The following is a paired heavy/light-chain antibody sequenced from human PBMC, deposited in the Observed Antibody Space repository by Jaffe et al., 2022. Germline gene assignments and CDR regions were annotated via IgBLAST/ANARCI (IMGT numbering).Light chain of an antibody. CDR3: MQALQTPVT. CDR2: LGS. J-gene: IGKJ5*01. CDR1: QSLLHSNGYNY. V-gene: IGKV2-28*01. Sequence: DIVMTQSPLSLPVTPGEPASISCRSSQSLLHSNGYNYLDWYLQKPGQSPQLLIYLGSNRASGVPDRFSGSGSGTDFTLKISRVEAEDVGVYYCMQALQTPVTFGQGTRLEIK.
Heavy chain of an antibody. CDR1: GFTFRRYD. CDR2: IGTAGDT. J-gene: IGHJ2*01. D-gene: IGHD3-22*01. V-gene: IGHV3-13*01. Sequence: EVQLVESGGGLVQPGGSLRLSCAASGFTFRRYDMHWVRQVTGKGLEWVSAIGTAGDTYYLGSVKGRFTISRENAKNSLYLQMNSLRAGDTAVYYCARAVIVVAPPGGYFDLWGRGTLVTVSS. CDR3: ARAVIVVAPPGGYFDL.